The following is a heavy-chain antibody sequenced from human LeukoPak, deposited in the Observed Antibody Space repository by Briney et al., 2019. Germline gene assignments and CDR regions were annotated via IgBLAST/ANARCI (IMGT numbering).Heavy chain of an antibody. CDR3: TRDRGGGYFDY. J-gene: IGHJ4*02. Sequence: GGSLRLSCVASTFSISNYWVSWVRQAPGKGLEWVANKKEDGSEEYYLDSVKGRFIVSRDNAKNSLYLQMNSLRAEDTAVYYCTRDRGGGYFDYWGQGALVTVSS. CDR2: KKEDGSEE. D-gene: IGHD3-16*01. V-gene: IGHV3-7*01. CDR1: TFSISNYW.